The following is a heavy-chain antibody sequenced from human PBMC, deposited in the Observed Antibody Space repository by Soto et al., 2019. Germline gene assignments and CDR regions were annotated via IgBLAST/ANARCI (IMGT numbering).Heavy chain of an antibody. CDR3: ARAMVRGYYYYGMDV. CDR2: IWYDGSNK. D-gene: IGHD3-10*01. V-gene: IGHV3-33*01. Sequence: GGSLRLSCAASGFTFISYGMHWVHQAPGKGLEWVAVIWYDGSNKYYADSVKGRFTISRDNSKNTLYLQMNSLRAEDTAVYYCARAMVRGYYYYGMDVWGQGTTVTVSS. CDR1: GFTFISYG. J-gene: IGHJ6*02.